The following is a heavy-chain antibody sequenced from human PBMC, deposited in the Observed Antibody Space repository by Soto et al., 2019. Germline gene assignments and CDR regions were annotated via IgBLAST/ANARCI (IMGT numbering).Heavy chain of an antibody. CDR2: MNPNSGNT. Sequence: QVQLVQSGAEVKKPGASVKVSCKASGYTFTSYDINWVRQATGQGLEWMGWMNPNSGNTGYAQKFQGRVTMTRNTSISTAYMELSSQQSEDTAVYYCARGLYGCSGGSCYNWFDPWGQGTLVTVSS. D-gene: IGHD2-15*01. V-gene: IGHV1-8*01. CDR3: ARGLYGCSGGSCYNWFDP. CDR1: GYTFTSYD. J-gene: IGHJ5*02.